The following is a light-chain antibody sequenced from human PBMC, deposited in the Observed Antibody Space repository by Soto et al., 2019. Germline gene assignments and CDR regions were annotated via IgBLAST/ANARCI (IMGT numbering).Light chain of an antibody. V-gene: IGLV2-18*02. CDR2: DVS. Sequence: QSALTQPPSVSGSPGQSVTISCTGTSSDLGSYNCVSWYQQPPGTAPKLIIYDVSNRPSGVPDRFSGSKSGNTASLTISGLQAEDEADYYCSSYTSRSTLVFGGGTKLTVL. J-gene: IGLJ2*01. CDR3: SSYTSRSTLV. CDR1: SSDLGSYNC.